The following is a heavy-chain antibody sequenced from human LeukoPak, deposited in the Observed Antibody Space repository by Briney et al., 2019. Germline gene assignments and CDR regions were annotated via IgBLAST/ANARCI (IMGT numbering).Heavy chain of an antibody. D-gene: IGHD1-1*01. J-gene: IGHJ6*02. CDR1: GFTFSSYA. CDR2: ISYDGSNK. Sequence: EGSLRLSCAASGFTFSSYAMHWVRQAPGKGLEWVAVISYDGSNKYYADSAKGRFTISRDNSKNTLYLQMNSLRAEDTAVYYCARYDARYGMDVWGQGTTVTVSS. CDR3: ARYDARYGMDV. V-gene: IGHV3-30-3*01.